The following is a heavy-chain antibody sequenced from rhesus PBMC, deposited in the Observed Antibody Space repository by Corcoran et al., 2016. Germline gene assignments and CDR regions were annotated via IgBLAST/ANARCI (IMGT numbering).Heavy chain of an antibody. CDR2: IYGSSTST. D-gene: IGHD3-3*01. J-gene: IGHJ4*01. CDR1: GGSISDSYR. CDR3: ASLYYNIWTGYATFDY. V-gene: IGHV4S10*01. Sequence: QVQLQESGPGVVKPSETLSLTCAVSGGSISDSYRWSWIRQPPGKGLEWIGYIYGSSTSTNYNPSLKSRVTMSKDTSKNQFSLKLSSVTAADTAVYYCASLYYNIWTGYATFDYWGQGVLVTVSS.